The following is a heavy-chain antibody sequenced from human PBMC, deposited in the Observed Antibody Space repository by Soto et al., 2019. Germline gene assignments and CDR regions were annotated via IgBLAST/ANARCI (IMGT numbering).Heavy chain of an antibody. CDR2: ISAYNGNT. V-gene: IGHV1-18*01. J-gene: IGHJ6*02. CDR1: GYTFTSYG. CDR3: AKPMGYCGGDCPYGMDV. D-gene: IGHD2-21*02. Sequence: QVQLVQSGAEVKKPGASVKVSCKASGYTFTSYGIIWVRQAPGPGLEWMGWISAYNGNTNYAQKLQGRVTMTTDTSTSTADMELRSLGSDDTDVDYCAKPMGYCGGDCPYGMDVWGQGTTVTVSS.